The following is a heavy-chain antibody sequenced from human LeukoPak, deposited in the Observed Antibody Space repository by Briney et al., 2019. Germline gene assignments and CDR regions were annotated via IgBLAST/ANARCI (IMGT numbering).Heavy chain of an antibody. D-gene: IGHD3-10*01. J-gene: IGHJ6*02. CDR2: TSYDGSNK. Sequence: GGPLGPPCQAPGFPSISYAIPWARKPQGKGLEWVQVTSYDGSNKYYADSVKGRFTISRDNSKNTLYLQMNSLRAEDTAVYYCAKDRGAPRWYYYGMDVWGQGTTVTVSS. V-gene: IGHV3-30*18. CDR3: AKDRGAPRWYYYGMDV. CDR1: GFPSISYA.